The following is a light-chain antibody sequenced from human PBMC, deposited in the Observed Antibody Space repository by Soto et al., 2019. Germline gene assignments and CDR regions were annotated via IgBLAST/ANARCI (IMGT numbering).Light chain of an antibody. CDR3: QQYDDYPWT. CDR2: TAS. Sequence: DIQMTQSPSSLSASVGDRVTITCRASQGITNFLAWYQQKPGKVPKLLIYTASTLQSGDPSRFSGTGSGTEFTLTISSLQPDDFATYYCQQYDDYPWTFGQGTKVDI. J-gene: IGKJ1*01. V-gene: IGKV1-27*01. CDR1: QGITNF.